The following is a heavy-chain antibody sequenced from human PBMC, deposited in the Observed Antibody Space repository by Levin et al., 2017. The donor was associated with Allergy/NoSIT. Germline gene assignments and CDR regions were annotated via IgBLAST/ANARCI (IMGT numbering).Heavy chain of an antibody. CDR3: ARVPNLWFDP. CDR1: GGSISSYY. CDR2: IYYSGST. J-gene: IGHJ5*02. Sequence: PSETLSLTCTVSGGSISSYYWSWIRQPPGKGLEWIGYIYYSGSTNYNPSLKSRVTISVDTSKNQFSLKLSSVTAADTAVYYCARVPNLWFDPWGQGTLVTVSS. V-gene: IGHV4-59*08.